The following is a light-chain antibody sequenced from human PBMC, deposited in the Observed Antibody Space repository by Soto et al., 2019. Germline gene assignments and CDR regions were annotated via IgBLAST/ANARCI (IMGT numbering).Light chain of an antibody. CDR1: QRVSSY. Sequence: VVVTQSRANVSLSPGERANLSCRASQRVSSYLAWYQQNPGQAPRLLIYDASNRATGIPARFSGSGCGTDFTPTISSLEPADFAADYGQQRNNWPPITVGQGTRLEIK. J-gene: IGKJ5*01. V-gene: IGKV3-11*01. CDR3: QQRNNWPPIT. CDR2: DAS.